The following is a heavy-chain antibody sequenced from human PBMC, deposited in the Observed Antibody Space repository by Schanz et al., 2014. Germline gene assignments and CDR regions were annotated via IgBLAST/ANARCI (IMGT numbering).Heavy chain of an antibody. Sequence: DVHLLESGGGLVQPGGSLRLSCAASGFGFSSYSMNWVRQAPGKGLEWVSFINTGSNYINYADSVKGRFTISRDNTKNSLYLEMNRLRVEDTAFYYCARDASSSDYHLAHWGQGTLVTVSS. V-gene: IGHV3-48*04. D-gene: IGHD3-22*01. CDR2: INTGSNYI. J-gene: IGHJ4*02. CDR1: GFGFSSYS. CDR3: ARDASSSDYHLAH.